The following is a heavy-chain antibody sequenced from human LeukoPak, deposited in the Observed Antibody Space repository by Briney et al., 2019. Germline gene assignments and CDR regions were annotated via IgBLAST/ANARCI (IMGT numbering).Heavy chain of an antibody. J-gene: IGHJ4*02. CDR2: IIPIFGTA. Sequence: ASVKVSCKASGGTFSSYAISWVRQAPGQGLEWMGGIIPIFGTANYAQKFQGRVTITADESTSTAYMELSSLRSEDTAVYFCARTSAYASSWHSYWGQGTLVTVSS. CDR3: ARTSAYASSWHSY. CDR1: GGTFSSYA. D-gene: IGHD6-13*01. V-gene: IGHV1-69*13.